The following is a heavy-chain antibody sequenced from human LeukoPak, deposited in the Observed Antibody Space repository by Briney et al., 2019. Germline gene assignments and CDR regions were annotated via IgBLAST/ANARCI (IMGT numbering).Heavy chain of an antibody. V-gene: IGHV1-18*01. CDR3: ARDRGFYGSGSYYNYYYYYMDV. D-gene: IGHD3-10*01. CDR2: ISAYNGNT. CDR1: GYTFTSYG. Sequence: GASVKVSCKASGYTFTSYGISWVRQAPGQGLEWMGWISAYNGNTNYAQKLQGRVTMTTDTSTSTAYMELRSLRSDDTAVYYCARDRGFYGSGSYYNYYYYYMDVWGKGTTVTVSS. J-gene: IGHJ6*03.